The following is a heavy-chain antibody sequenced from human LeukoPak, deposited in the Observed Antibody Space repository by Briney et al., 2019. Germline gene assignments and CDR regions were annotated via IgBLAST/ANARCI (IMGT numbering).Heavy chain of an antibody. CDR3: ARTSEQLVHCGAFDI. J-gene: IGHJ3*02. D-gene: IGHD6-13*01. CDR2: IYTSGST. CDR1: GGSISSGSYY. Sequence: SETLSLTCTVSGGSISSGSYYWSWIRQPAGKGLEWIGRIYTSGSTNYNPSLKSRVTISVDTSKNQFSLKLSSVTAADTAVYYCARTSEQLVHCGAFDIWGQGTMVTVSS. V-gene: IGHV4-61*02.